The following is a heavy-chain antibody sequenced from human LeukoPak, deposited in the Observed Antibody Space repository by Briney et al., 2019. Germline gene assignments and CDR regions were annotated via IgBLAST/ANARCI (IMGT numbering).Heavy chain of an antibody. CDR3: ARDGFNLDY. Sequence: PGGSLRLSCAASGFTFNNYAMHWVRQAPGKGLEWVAVILYDEVNKYHADSVKGRFTISRDSSKNTVDLQMNTLRTEDTAVYYCARDGFNLDYWGQGTLVTISS. J-gene: IGHJ4*02. V-gene: IGHV3-30*01. CDR1: GFTFNNYA. CDR2: ILYDEVNK. D-gene: IGHD1-14*01.